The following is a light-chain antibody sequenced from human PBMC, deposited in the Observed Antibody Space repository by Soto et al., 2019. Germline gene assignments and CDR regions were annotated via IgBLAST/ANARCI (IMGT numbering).Light chain of an antibody. CDR2: AVS. J-gene: IGKJ5*01. V-gene: IGKV1-12*01. Sequence: DIQMTQSPSSVSASVGDRVTFTCRASQSLGRWLAWYQQKPGQAPKLLISAVSSLQSGVSSRFSGSGSGTEFPLTISSLQPEDFATYYCQQGNSFPFTFGQGTRLEI. CDR3: QQGNSFPFT. CDR1: QSLGRW.